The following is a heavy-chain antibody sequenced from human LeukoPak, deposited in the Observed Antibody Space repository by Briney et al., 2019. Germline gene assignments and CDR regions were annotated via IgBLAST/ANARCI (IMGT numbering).Heavy chain of an antibody. J-gene: IGHJ4*02. CDR3: ARGYSGYDGRVYFDY. CDR2: IIPIFGTA. CDR1: GGTFSSYA. D-gene: IGHD5-12*01. V-gene: IGHV1-69*05. Sequence: SVKVSCKASGGTFSSYAISWVRQAPGQGLVWMGGIIPIFGTANYAQKFQGRVTITTDESTSTAYMELSSLRSEDTAVYYCARGYSGYDGRVYFDYWGQGTLVTVSS.